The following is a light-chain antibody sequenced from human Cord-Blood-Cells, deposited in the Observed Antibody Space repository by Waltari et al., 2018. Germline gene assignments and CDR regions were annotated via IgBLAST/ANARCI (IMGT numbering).Light chain of an antibody. CDR1: QSISSW. J-gene: IGKJ1*01. CDR3: QQYNSYST. CDR2: EAS. V-gene: IGKV1-5*01. Sequence: DIQMTQSPSTLSASVGDRVTITCRASQSISSWLAWYQQKPGKAPKLLIYEASSLESGVPSRFSGSGSVTEITLTISSLQPDDFATYYCQQYNSYSTFGQGTKVEIK.